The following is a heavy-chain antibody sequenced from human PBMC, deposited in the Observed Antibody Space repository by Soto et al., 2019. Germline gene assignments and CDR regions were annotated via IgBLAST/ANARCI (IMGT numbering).Heavy chain of an antibody. V-gene: IGHV3-74*01. D-gene: IGHD6-19*01. J-gene: IGHJ4*02. CDR3: ARGPTGWYGYDY. CDR2: IKSDRSTT. CDR1: GFTFSSSW. Sequence: EVQLVESGGGLVQPGGSLRLSCAASGFTFSSSWMHWVRQPPGKGLVWVSRIKSDRSTTTYPDSVKGRFTISRDNAKNTLYLQMNNLRAEDTGVYYCARGPTGWYGYDYWGQGTLVTVSS.